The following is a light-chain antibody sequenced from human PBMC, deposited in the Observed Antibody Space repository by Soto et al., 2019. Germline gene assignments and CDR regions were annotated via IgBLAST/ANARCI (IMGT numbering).Light chain of an antibody. Sequence: QSALTQPASVSGSPGQSITMSCTGTTSDVGSYSLLSWYQQHPGKAPKLMIYEDSNRPSGVSNRFSGSKSGNTASLTISGLQAEDEADYYCYSYAGSSIEVFGTGTKVTVL. J-gene: IGLJ1*01. CDR2: EDS. V-gene: IGLV2-23*01. CDR3: YSYAGSSIEV. CDR1: TSDVGSYSL.